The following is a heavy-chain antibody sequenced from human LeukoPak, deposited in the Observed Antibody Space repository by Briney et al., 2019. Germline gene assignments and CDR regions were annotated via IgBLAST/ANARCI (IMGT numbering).Heavy chain of an antibody. CDR2: VSSSSTTI. J-gene: IGHJ4*02. CDR3: VKDAGIYPVWYFDY. V-gene: IGHV3-48*01. CDR1: GFTFSSYS. Sequence: GGSLRLSCAASGFTFSSYSMNWVRQAPGKGLEWVSYVSSSSTTIYYADSVKGRFTISRDNSKNTVYLQMNSLRADDTAVYYCVKDAGIYPVWYFDYWGQGTLVTVSS. D-gene: IGHD3-16*01.